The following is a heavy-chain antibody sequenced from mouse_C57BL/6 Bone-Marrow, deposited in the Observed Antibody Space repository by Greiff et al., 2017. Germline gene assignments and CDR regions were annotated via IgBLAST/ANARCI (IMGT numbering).Heavy chain of an antibody. CDR1: GYTFTSYW. Sequence: QVQLQQPGAELVKPGASVKLSCKASGYTFTSYWMHWVKQRPGQGLEWIGMIHPNSGSTNYNEKFKSKATLTVVKSSSTAYMQLSSLTSEDSAVYYCARAVPLVFDVWGTGTTVTVSS. CDR3: ARAVPLVFDV. D-gene: IGHD1-1*01. V-gene: IGHV1-64*01. J-gene: IGHJ1*03. CDR2: IHPNSGST.